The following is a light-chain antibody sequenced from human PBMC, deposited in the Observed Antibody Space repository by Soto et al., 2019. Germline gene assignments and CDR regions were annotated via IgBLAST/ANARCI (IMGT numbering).Light chain of an antibody. J-gene: IGKJ4*01. Sequence: EIVLTQSPGTLSLSPGEKATLSCRASQSVSSSYLAWYQQKPVQAPRLLIYGASSGATGIPDRFSGSGCGSDFTLSISRLEPEDFAVYYCQQYGRGVTFGGGTKVEIK. CDR3: QQYGRGVT. CDR2: GAS. CDR1: QSVSSSY. V-gene: IGKV3-20*01.